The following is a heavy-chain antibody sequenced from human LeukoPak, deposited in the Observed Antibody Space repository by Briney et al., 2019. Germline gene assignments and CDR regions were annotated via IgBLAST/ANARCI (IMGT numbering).Heavy chain of an antibody. J-gene: IGHJ5*02. CDR1: GVTLNSYW. CDR3: AGALGSGELYH. V-gene: IGHV3-74*01. Sequence: GGSLRLSCAPSGVTLNSYWMHWVRHAPGKGLVWVSRINTDGSSISYADSVKGVFPIYRDNAKNTLYLQMNSLRAEDTAVYYCAGALGSGELYHWGQGTLVTASS. D-gene: IGHD3-10*01. CDR2: INTDGSSI.